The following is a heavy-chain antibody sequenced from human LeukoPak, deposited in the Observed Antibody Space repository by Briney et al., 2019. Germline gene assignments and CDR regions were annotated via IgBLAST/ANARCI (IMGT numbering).Heavy chain of an antibody. D-gene: IGHD3-10*01. V-gene: IGHV3-21*01. CDR2: ISSSSSYI. CDR1: GW. J-gene: IGHJ4*02. Sequence: GGSLRLSCAGSGWMHWVRQAPGKGLVWVSFISSSSSYIYYADSVKGRFTISRDNAKNSLYLQMNSLRAEDTAVYYCARDPAMVRGVIITSPDYWGQGTLVSVSS. CDR3: ARDPAMVRGVIITSPDY.